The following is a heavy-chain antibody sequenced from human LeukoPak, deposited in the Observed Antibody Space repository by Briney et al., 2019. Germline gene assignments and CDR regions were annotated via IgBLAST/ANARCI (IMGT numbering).Heavy chain of an antibody. V-gene: IGHV1-69*02. Sequence: SVKVSCKASGGTFSSYTISWVRHAPGQGHEWMGRIIPILGIANYAQQFQGRVTITADKSTSTAYMELSSLRSEDTAVYYCARCGSGRSTVFDPWGQGTLVTVSS. J-gene: IGHJ5*02. CDR1: GGTFSSYT. CDR3: ARCGSGRSTVFDP. CDR2: IIPILGIA. D-gene: IGHD6-19*01.